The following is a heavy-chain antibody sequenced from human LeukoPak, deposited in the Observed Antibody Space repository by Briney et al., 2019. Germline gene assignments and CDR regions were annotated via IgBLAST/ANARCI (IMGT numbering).Heavy chain of an antibody. D-gene: IGHD7-27*01. CDR2: IYYSGST. Sequence: PSETLSLACTVSGGSISSYYWSWIRQPPGKGLEGIRYIYYSGSTNYNPSLKSRVTISVDTSKNQFSLKLSSVTAADTAVYYCARGSPNRGSSYYFDYWGQGTLVTVSS. V-gene: IGHV4-59*01. CDR3: ARGSPNRGSSYYFDY. J-gene: IGHJ4*02. CDR1: GGSISSYY.